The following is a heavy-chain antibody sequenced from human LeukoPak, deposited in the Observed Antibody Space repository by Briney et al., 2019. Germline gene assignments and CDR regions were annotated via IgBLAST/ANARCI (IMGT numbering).Heavy chain of an antibody. CDR2: IKSKTDGGTT. Sequence: GGYLRLSCAASGFTFSNAWMSWVRQAPGKGLEWVGRIKSKTDGGTTDYAAPVKGRFTISRDDSKNTLYLQMNSLKTEDTAVYYCTTDRSVAGTFDYWGQGTLVTVSS. J-gene: IGHJ4*02. CDR3: TTDRSVAGTFDY. CDR1: GFTFSNAW. D-gene: IGHD6-19*01. V-gene: IGHV3-15*01.